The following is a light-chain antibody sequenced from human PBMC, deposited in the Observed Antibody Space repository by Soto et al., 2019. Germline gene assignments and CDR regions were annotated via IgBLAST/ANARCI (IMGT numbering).Light chain of an antibody. CDR3: QQYNNWPIT. J-gene: IGKJ5*01. Sequence: ERVLTQSPATLSVPPSPRTSLXGKASQSVISNLAWYQQKPGQAPRLLIYGASARATGIPARFSGSGSGTEFTLTISSLESEDSAVYYCQQYNNWPITFGQGTRLEIK. CDR1: QSVISN. CDR2: GAS. V-gene: IGKV3D-15*01.